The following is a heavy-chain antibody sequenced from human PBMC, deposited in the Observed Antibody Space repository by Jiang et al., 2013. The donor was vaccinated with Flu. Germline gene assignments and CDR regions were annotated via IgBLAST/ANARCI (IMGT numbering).Heavy chain of an antibody. V-gene: IGHV3-30*02. CDR3: ATLRGSSYDTYLADY. CDR1: GFTFSYYP. J-gene: IGHJ4*02. Sequence: VQLVESGGGVVQPGGSLRLSCGASGFTFSYYPMYWVRQAPGKGLEWVASIRFDGNDKYYAESVKGRFTISRDNSKNTLYLQMNNLRPEDTSVYYCATLRGSSYDTYLADYWGEGTLVTVSS. CDR2: IRFDGNDK. D-gene: IGHD3-9*01.